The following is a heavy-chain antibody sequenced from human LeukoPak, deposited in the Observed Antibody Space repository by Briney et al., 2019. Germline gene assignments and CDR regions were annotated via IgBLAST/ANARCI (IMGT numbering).Heavy chain of an antibody. CDR1: GYTFTSYA. V-gene: IGHV7-4-1*02. CDR3: ARVPPRYDSSGYYFV. D-gene: IGHD3-22*01. Sequence: ASVKVSCKASGYTFTSYAMNWVRQAPGQGLEWMGWINTNTGNPTYAQGFKGRLVFSLDTSISTAYLQISSLTAEDTAVYYCARVPPRYDSSGYYFVWGQGTLVTVSS. CDR2: INTNTGNP. J-gene: IGHJ4*02.